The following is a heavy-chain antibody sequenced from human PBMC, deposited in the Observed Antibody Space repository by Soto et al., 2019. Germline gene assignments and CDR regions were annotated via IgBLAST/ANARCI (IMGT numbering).Heavy chain of an antibody. Sequence: QVQLVQSGAEVKKLGSSVKVSCKASGGTFSSYAISWVRQAPGQGLEWMGGIIPVLGTGIYAQKFQRRVTITAAKSTNTAYMELSSLRSDDTAVYFCARVGGTGGYTYGLDYWGQGTLVTVSS. J-gene: IGHJ4*02. CDR3: ARVGGTGGYTYGLDY. CDR2: IIPVLGTG. CDR1: GGTFSSYA. D-gene: IGHD5-18*01. V-gene: IGHV1-69*06.